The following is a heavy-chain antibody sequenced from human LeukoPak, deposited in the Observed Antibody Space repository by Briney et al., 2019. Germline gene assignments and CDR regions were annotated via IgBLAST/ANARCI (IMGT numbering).Heavy chain of an antibody. CDR3: ARRSRDTDSSNWYFDY. D-gene: IGHD6-13*01. J-gene: IGHJ4*02. CDR1: GGSFSGYY. V-gene: IGHV4-34*01. CDR2: INDSGST. Sequence: SETLSLTCAVYGGSFSGYYWTWIRQPPGKGPEWIGEINDSGSTNYNPSLKSRVTIPVDTSKNQCSLKLSSVTATDTAVYYCARRSRDTDSSNWYFDYWGQGTLVTVSS.